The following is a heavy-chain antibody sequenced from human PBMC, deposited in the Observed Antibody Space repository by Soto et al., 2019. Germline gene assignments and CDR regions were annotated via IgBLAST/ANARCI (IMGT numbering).Heavy chain of an antibody. CDR2: FRSSASGGTT. J-gene: IGHJ3*02. CDR3: TRPYFYDSSVYVDN. D-gene: IGHD3-22*01. CDR1: GFTLGDYD. V-gene: IGHV3-49*03. Sequence: GGSLRLSCSPSGFTLGDYDMIWFRLAPGKGRAWVGFFRSSASGGTTEYSAAGKGKFTISRDDSKSIANLQMNSLKTEDTALYYCTRPYFYDSSVYVDNWRQGTMVTVS.